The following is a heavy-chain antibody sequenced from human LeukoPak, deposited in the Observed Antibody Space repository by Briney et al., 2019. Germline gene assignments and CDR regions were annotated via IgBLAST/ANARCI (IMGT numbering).Heavy chain of an antibody. Sequence: PSETLSLTCTVSGGSISRSTYHWGWIRQPPGTGLEWIGSVYYSGTTYYNPSLKSRVTISVDTSKNVFSLKLNSVTAADTAVYYCAPTDSFTSGGYNYWGQGTLVTVSS. V-gene: IGHV4-39*01. CDR3: APTDSFTSGGYNY. CDR1: GGSISRSTYH. CDR2: VYYSGTT. J-gene: IGHJ4*02. D-gene: IGHD5-12*01.